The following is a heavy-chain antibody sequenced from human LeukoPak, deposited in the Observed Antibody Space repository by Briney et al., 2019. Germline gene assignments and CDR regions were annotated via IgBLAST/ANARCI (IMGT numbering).Heavy chain of an antibody. CDR3: ASYDSSGYYYYFDY. Sequence: GGSLRLSCAASGVTFSSHGMSWVRQAPGKGLEWVSYISSSGSTIYYADSVKGRFTISRDNAKNSLYLQMNSLRAEDTAVYYCASYDSSGYYYYFDYWGQGTLVTVSS. J-gene: IGHJ4*02. CDR2: ISSSGSTI. D-gene: IGHD3-22*01. CDR1: GVTFSSHG. V-gene: IGHV3-48*04.